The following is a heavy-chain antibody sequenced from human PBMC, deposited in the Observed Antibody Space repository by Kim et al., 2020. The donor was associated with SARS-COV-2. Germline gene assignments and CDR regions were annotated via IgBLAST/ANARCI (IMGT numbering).Heavy chain of an antibody. CDR1: GGTFSSYA. Sequence: SVKVSCKASGGTFSSYAISWVRQAPGQGLEWMGGIIPIFGTANYAQKFQGRVTITADESTSTAYMELSSLRSEDTAVYYCARDAAADYPAFSDYYYYYGMDVWGQGTTVTVSS. J-gene: IGHJ6*02. V-gene: IGHV1-69*13. D-gene: IGHD6-13*01. CDR2: IIPIFGTA. CDR3: ARDAAADYPAFSDYYYYYGMDV.